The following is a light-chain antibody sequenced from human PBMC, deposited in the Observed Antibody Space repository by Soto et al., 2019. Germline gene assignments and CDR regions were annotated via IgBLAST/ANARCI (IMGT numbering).Light chain of an antibody. CDR3: SSFARGDNPHVL. Sequence: QSALTQPPSASGSPGQSVTISCTGTSSDVAGSDYVSWYQQHPGKAPKLIIYEVTKRPVGVPDRFSGSKSGNTASLTVSGLQADDESYYYCSSFARGDNPHVLFGGGTKVTVL. CDR1: SSDVAGSDY. V-gene: IGLV2-8*01. J-gene: IGLJ2*01. CDR2: EVT.